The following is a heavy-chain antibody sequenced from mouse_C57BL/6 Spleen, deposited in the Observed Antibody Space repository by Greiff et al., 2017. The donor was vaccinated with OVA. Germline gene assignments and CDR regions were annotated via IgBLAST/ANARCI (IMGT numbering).Heavy chain of an antibody. CDR1: GFTFSSYG. CDR3: ARGITGGYYAMDY. CDR2: ISSGGSYT. J-gene: IGHJ4*01. V-gene: IGHV5-6*01. D-gene: IGHD2-4*01. Sequence: EVHLVESGGDLVKPGGSLKLSCAASGFTFSSYGMSWVRQTPDKRLEWVATISSGGSYTYYPDSVKGRFTISRDNAKNTLYLQMSSLKSEDTAMYYCARGITGGYYAMDYWGQGTSVTVSS.